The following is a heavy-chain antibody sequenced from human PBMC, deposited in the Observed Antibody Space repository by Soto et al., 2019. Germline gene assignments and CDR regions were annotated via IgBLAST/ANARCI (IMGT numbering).Heavy chain of an antibody. J-gene: IGHJ4*02. CDR2: IHWDDDK. CDR3: AHGVGNYALMGY. Sequence: QITLKESGPTLVKPTQTLTLTCTFSGFSLSTSGVGVGWIRQPPGKALEWLALIHWDDDKRYSPSLKSRLTITKDTSKNQVVLTMTNMDPVDTATYYCAHGVGNYALMGYWGQGTLVTVSS. V-gene: IGHV2-5*02. CDR1: GFSLSTSGVG. D-gene: IGHD4-4*01.